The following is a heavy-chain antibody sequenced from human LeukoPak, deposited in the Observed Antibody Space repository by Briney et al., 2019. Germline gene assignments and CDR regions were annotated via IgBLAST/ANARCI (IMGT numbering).Heavy chain of an antibody. D-gene: IGHD1-26*01. V-gene: IGHV3-30*18. J-gene: IGHJ4*02. CDR3: AKDREDGSYYTLDY. CDR2: ISYDGSNK. Sequence: GGSLRLSCAASGFTFSSYGMHWVRQAPGKGLEWVAVISYDGSNKYYADSVKGRFTISRDNSKNTLYLQMNSLRAEDTPVYYCAKDREDGSYYTLDYWGQGTLVTVSS. CDR1: GFTFSSYG.